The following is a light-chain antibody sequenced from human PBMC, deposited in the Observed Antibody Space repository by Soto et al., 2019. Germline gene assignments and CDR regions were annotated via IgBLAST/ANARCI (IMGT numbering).Light chain of an antibody. V-gene: IGLV2-8*01. Sequence: QSALTQPPSASGSPGQSVTISCTGTSSDVGGFKYVSWYQQHPGKAPKLMIFEVNKRPSGVTDRFSGSKSGNTASLTVSWLQAEDEAVYYCSSYAGINNLGVFGTGTKVTVL. CDR1: SSDVGGFKY. CDR3: SSYAGINNLGV. J-gene: IGLJ1*01. CDR2: EVN.